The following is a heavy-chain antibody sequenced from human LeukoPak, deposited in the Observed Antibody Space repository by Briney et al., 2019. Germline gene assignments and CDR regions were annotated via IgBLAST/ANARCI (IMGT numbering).Heavy chain of an antibody. J-gene: IGHJ4*02. CDR1: GYTFTGYY. Sequence: SVKVSCKASGYTFTGYYMHWVRQAPGQGLEWMGRIIPILGIANYAQKFQGRVTITADKSTSTAYMELSSLRSEDTAVYYCARVPRDSSGYYDYWGQGTLVTVSS. CDR3: ARVPRDSSGYYDY. CDR2: IIPILGIA. D-gene: IGHD3-22*01. V-gene: IGHV1-69*04.